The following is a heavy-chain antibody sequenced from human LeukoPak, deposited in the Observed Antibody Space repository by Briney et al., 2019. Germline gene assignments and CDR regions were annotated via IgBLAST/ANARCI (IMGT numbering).Heavy chain of an antibody. CDR3: ARSLTTLTYEGY. D-gene: IGHD1-1*01. J-gene: IGHJ4*02. CDR1: GFTFSGYM. Sequence: GGSLRLSCAASGFTFSGYMMNWVRQAPGKGLEWVSSINSGSTYTYYTESVKGRFTVSRDNAKNSLFLQMNSLRAEDTAIYYCARSLTTLTYEGYWGQGTLVTVSS. V-gene: IGHV3-21*01. CDR2: INSGSTYT.